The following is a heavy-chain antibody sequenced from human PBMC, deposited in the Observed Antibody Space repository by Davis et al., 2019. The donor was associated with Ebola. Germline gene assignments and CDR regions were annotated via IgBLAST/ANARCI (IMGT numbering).Heavy chain of an antibody. CDR1: GGSISSYY. D-gene: IGHD6-6*01. Sequence: MPSETLSLTCTVPGGSISSYYWSWIRQPPGKGLEWIGYIYYSGSTNYNPSLKSRVTISVDTSKNQFSLKLSSVTAADTAVYYCARDRPTGGAFDIWGQGTMVTVSS. CDR3: ARDRPTGGAFDI. V-gene: IGHV4-59*01. J-gene: IGHJ3*02. CDR2: IYYSGST.